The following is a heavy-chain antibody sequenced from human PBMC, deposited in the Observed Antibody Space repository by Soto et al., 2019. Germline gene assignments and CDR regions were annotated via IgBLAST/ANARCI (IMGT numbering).Heavy chain of an antibody. D-gene: IGHD5-12*01. CDR3: AREATPGWFDP. CDR1: GVSISSGGYC. CDR2: ICYRGST. V-gene: IGHV4-31*03. J-gene: IGHJ5*02. Sequence: QVQLQESGPGLVKPSQTLSLTCTVSGVSISSGGYCWSWIRQHPGKGLEWIGHICYRGSTYFNPSLKSRVIISVDMSKNQFSLKLSSVTAADTDVYYCAREATPGWFDPWGQGTLVTVSS.